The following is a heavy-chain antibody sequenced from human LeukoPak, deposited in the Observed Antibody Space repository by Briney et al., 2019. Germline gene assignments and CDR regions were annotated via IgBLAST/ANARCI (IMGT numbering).Heavy chain of an antibody. CDR2: INSDGSRT. V-gene: IGHV3-74*01. D-gene: IGHD3-10*01. Sequence: PGGSLRLSCAASGFTFSSYEMNWVRQAPGKGLVWVSRINSDGSRTTYADSVKGRFTISRDNAKNTLYLQMNSLRAEDTAVYYCARVSGSISYYGSGSYVDYWGQGTLVTVSS. CDR1: GFTFSSYE. CDR3: ARVSGSISYYGSGSYVDY. J-gene: IGHJ4*02.